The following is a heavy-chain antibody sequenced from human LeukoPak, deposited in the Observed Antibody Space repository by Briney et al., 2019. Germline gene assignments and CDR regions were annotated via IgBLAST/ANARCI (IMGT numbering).Heavy chain of an antibody. CDR1: GGSFSGYY. CDR2: MNHSGST. D-gene: IGHD4-23*01. CDR3: ASGIQTQGNNF. J-gene: IGHJ4*02. Sequence: PSETLSLTCAVYGGSFSGYYWSWIRQPPGKGLEWIGEMNHSGSTNYNPSLRSRVTISVDTSKNQFSLKLSSVTAADTAVYYCASGIQTQGNNFWGQGTLVTVSS. V-gene: IGHV4-34*01.